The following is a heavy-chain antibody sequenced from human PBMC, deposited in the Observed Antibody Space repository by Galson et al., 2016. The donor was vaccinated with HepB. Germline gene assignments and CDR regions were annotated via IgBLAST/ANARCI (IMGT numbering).Heavy chain of an antibody. CDR1: GGTFSSYV. CDR3: ARDRERQVAPFTMTPPDGWYFDL. Sequence: SVKVSCKASGGTFSSYVISWVRQAPGQGLEWMGGIIPIFGTANYAQKFQGRLTITADESTSTAYMELYRLRSEDTAVYYCARDRERQVAPFTMTPPDGWYFDLWGRGTLLTVSS. CDR2: IIPIFGTA. V-gene: IGHV1-69*13. D-gene: IGHD3-3*01. J-gene: IGHJ2*01.